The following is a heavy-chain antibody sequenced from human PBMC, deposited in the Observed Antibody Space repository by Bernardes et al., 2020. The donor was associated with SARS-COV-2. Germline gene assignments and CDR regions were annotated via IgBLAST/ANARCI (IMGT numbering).Heavy chain of an antibody. Sequence: GGSLRLSCSASGFTFSSYAMHWVRQAPGKGLEYVSAISSNGGSTYYADSVKGRFTISRDNSKNTLYLQMSSLRAEDTAVYYCVKTYDYVWGAPPFGGMDVWGQGTTVTVSS. CDR2: ISSNGGST. CDR3: VKTYDYVWGAPPFGGMDV. CDR1: GFTFSSYA. J-gene: IGHJ6*02. V-gene: IGHV3-64D*06. D-gene: IGHD3-16*01.